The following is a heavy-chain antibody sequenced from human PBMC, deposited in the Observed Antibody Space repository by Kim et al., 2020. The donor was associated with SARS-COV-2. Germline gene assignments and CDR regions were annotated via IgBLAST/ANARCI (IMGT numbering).Heavy chain of an antibody. D-gene: IGHD1-1*01. V-gene: IGHV3-30*18. Sequence: GGSLRLSCAASGFTFSSYGMHWVRQAPGKGLEWVAVISYDGSNKYYADSVKGRFTISRDNSKNTLYLQMNSLRAEDTAVYYCAKDVDDRYVDYYYGMDVWGQGTTVTVSS. CDR3: AKDVDDRYVDYYYGMDV. J-gene: IGHJ6*02. CDR2: ISYDGSNK. CDR1: GFTFSSYG.